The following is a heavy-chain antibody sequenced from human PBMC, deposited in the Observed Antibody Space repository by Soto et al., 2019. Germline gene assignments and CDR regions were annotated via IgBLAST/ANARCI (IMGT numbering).Heavy chain of an antibody. J-gene: IGHJ2*01. D-gene: IGHD3-9*01. CDR3: ARESHDILTGPPWVWYFDL. Sequence: QVQLQQWGAGPLRPLETLSLTCGVSDGSFSGYYWAWIRQSPGKGLEWIGEINDRGSINYNPSLKSRVSISVDTSKNHSSLNLRSVTAADTAVYYCARESHDILTGPPWVWYFDLWGRGTLVTVSS. V-gene: IGHV4-34*01. CDR1: DGSFSGYY. CDR2: INDRGSI.